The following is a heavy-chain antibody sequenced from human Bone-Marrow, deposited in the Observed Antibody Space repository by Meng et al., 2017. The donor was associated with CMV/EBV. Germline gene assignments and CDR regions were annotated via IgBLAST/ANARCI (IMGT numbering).Heavy chain of an antibody. D-gene: IGHD6-13*01. J-gene: IGHJ4*02. CDR2: INPNSGGT. CDR3: VRRHPRIAAAGTLDY. CDR1: GYTFTGYY. V-gene: IGHV1-2*02. Sequence: ASVKVSCKASGYTFTGYYMHWVRQAPGQGLEWMGWINPNSGGTNYAQKFQGRVTMTRDTSISTAYMELSRLRSDDTAVYYCVRRHPRIAAAGTLDYWGQGTLVTVSS.